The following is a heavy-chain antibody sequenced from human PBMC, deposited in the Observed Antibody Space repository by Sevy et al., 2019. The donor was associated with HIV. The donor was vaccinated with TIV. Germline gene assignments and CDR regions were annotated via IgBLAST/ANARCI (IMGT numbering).Heavy chain of an antibody. CDR2: IFSGGGT. D-gene: IGHD2-8*02. J-gene: IGHJ3*02. V-gene: IGHV3-53*01. Sequence: GGSLRLSCAASGFTVSSNYMSWVRQAPGKGLEWVSIIFSGGGTYYADSVQGRFTISRDNSKNMVYLQMNSLIAADTAVFNCAVGATFYPDITGRVLSVLGAFDIWGRGTMVTVSS. CDR3: AVGATFYPDITGRVLSVLGAFDI. CDR1: GFTVSSNY.